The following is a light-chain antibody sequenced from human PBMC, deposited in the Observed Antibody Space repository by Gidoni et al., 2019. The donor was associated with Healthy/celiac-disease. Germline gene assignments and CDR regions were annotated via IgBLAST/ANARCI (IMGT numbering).Light chain of an antibody. Sequence: DIKMTQSASSLSAAVGDRVTITCRASQSISSYLHWYQQKPGKAPKLLIYAASSLQSVVPSRFSGSGAATDSTPTISSLQPEDVATYYCQQSYRTPRTFGQGTKVEIK. CDR3: QQSYRTPRT. CDR1: QSISSY. V-gene: IGKV1-39*01. CDR2: AAS. J-gene: IGKJ1*01.